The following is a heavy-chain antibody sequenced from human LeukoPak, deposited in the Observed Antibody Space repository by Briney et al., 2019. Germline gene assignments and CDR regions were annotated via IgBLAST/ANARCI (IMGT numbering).Heavy chain of an antibody. V-gene: IGHV3-23*01. D-gene: IGHD3-16*02. J-gene: IGHJ4*02. CDR1: GFTFSSYA. Sequence: GGSLRLSCAASGFTFSSYAMSWVRQAPGKGLEWVSAISGSGGSTYYADSVKGRFTISRDNPKNTLYLQMNSLRAEDTAVYYCAKSYVWGSYRPPFDYWGQGTLVTVSS. CDR3: AKSYVWGSYRPPFDY. CDR2: ISGSGGST.